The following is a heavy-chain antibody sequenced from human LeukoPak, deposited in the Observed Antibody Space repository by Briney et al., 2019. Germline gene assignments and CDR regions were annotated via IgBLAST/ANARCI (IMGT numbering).Heavy chain of an antibody. D-gene: IGHD2-21*01. CDR1: GYTFTSYD. CDR2: MNPNSGNT. CDR3: ARVYCGGDCYVDDAFDI. Sequence: ASVKVSCKASGYTFTSYDINWVRQATGQGLEWMGWMNPNSGNTGYAQKFQGRVTITRNTSISTAYMELSSLRSEDTAVYYCARVYCGGDCYVDDAFDIWGQGTMVTVSS. J-gene: IGHJ3*02. V-gene: IGHV1-8*03.